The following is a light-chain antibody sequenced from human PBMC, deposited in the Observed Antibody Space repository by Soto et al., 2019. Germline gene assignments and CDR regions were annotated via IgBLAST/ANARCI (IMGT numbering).Light chain of an antibody. J-gene: IGKJ3*01. Sequence: DVPMTQSPSSLSASVGDRVTITCRASQGINNYVAWYQQKPGKPPKLLIYAASTLQSGVPSRFSGSGSGTDFTLTINSLQPEDVATYSCQKYSSVPVFGPGTKVDIK. CDR2: AAS. CDR3: QKYSSVPV. V-gene: IGKV1-27*01. CDR1: QGINNY.